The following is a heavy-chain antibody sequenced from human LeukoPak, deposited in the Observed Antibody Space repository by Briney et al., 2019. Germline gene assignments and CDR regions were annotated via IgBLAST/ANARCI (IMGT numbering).Heavy chain of an antibody. J-gene: IGHJ4*02. V-gene: IGHV1-8*01. CDR2: MNPNSGNT. CDR3: ARGPFKQWLVRAY. CDR1: GYTFTSYD. Sequence: ASVKVSCKASGYTFTSYDINWVRQAPGQGLEWMGWMNPNSGNTGYAQKFQGRVTMTRNTSISTAYMELSSLRSEDTAVYYCARGPFKQWLVRAYWGQGTLVTVSS. D-gene: IGHD6-19*01.